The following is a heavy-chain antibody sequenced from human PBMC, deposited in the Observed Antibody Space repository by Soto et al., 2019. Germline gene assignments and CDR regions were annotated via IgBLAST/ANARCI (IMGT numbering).Heavy chain of an antibody. CDR3: AKNQGVELVPLATVDWFDP. Sequence: GSLRLSCAASGFIFENFGMSWVRQAPGKGLEWISSISGSGVKKYYADSVKGRFTISRDNSKSTVYLELNNLSAEDTAVYHCAKNQGVELVPLATVDWFDPWGQGSVVTVSS. J-gene: IGHJ5*02. D-gene: IGHD1-26*01. CDR2: ISGSGVKK. V-gene: IGHV3-23*01. CDR1: GFIFENFG.